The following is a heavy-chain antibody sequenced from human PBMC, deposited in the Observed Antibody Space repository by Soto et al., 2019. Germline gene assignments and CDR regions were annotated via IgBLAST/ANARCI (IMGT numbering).Heavy chain of an antibody. D-gene: IGHD3-22*01. CDR1: GFTVSSNY. V-gene: IGHV3-53*01. CDR3: ARDRVATYYYDSSGYSHYYGMDV. J-gene: IGHJ6*02. CDR2: IYSGGST. Sequence: GGSLRLSCAASGFTVSSNYMSWVRQAPGKGLEWVSVIYSGGSTYYTDSVKGRFTISRDNSKNTLYLQMNSLRAEDTAVYYCARDRVATYYYDSSGYSHYYGMDVWGQGTTVTVSS.